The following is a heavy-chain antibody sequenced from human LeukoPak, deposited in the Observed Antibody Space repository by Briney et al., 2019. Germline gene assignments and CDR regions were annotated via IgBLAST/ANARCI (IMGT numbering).Heavy chain of an antibody. CDR2: ISGDGGTT. Sequence: GGSLRLSCTVSGFTLRSHALHWVRQAPGKGREYVSGISGDGGTTYYASSVKGRFTMSRDSATNTLYLQMGSLRGEDTGVYYCARRASTIYMDVWGKGITVIVSS. J-gene: IGHJ6*03. D-gene: IGHD1-14*01. V-gene: IGHV3-64*01. CDR3: ARRASTIYMDV. CDR1: GFTLRSHA.